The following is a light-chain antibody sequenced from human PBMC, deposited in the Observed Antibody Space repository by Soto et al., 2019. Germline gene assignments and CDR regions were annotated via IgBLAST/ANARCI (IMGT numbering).Light chain of an antibody. CDR3: QHYVTSLTT. V-gene: IGKV3-20*01. CDR2: DAS. J-gene: IGKJ1*01. CDR1: QSVTSNY. Sequence: EVVLTQSPGTLSLSPGERATLSCGASQSVTSNYLAWYQQKPGQAPRLLIFDASIRVTGIPDRFIGSGSGTDFTLTITRLEPEDFAVYYCQHYVTSLTTFGQGTKVDIK.